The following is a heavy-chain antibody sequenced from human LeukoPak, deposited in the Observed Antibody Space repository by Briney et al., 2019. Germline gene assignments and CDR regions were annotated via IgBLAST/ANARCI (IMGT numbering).Heavy chain of an antibody. J-gene: IGHJ3*02. D-gene: IGHD2-2*01. V-gene: IGHV3-49*04. CDR1: GFNISDFW. CDR3: TRVRDPLLDDAFDI. Sequence: GGSLRLSCAASGFNISDFWMTWVRQAPGKGLEWVGFIRSKAYGGTTEYAASVKGRFTISRNDSKSIAYLQMNSLKTEDTAVYYCTRVRDPLLDDAFDIWGQGTMATVSS. CDR2: IRSKAYGGTT.